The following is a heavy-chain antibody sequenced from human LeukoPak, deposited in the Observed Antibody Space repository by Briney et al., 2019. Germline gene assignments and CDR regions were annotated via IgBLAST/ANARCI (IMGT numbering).Heavy chain of an antibody. CDR3: ARRGEGYNFAY. Sequence: ASVKVSCKASGYTFTDYYSHWVRQAPGQGPEWMGWIIPNSGDTKYAQKFQGRVTMTRDTSISTAYMELSSLRSDDAAVYYCARRGEGYNFAYWGQGTLVTVSS. CDR2: IIPNSGDT. V-gene: IGHV1-2*02. CDR1: GYTFTDYY. J-gene: IGHJ4*02. D-gene: IGHD5-24*01.